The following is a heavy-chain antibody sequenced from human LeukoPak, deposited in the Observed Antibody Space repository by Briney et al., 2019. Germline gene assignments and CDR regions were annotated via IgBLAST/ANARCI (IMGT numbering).Heavy chain of an antibody. D-gene: IGHD1-26*01. CDR2: ISGSGGST. CDR3: AKEMKATQVEGY. V-gene: IGHV3-23*01. CDR1: GITFGTYA. J-gene: IGHJ4*02. Sequence: GGSLRLSCAASGITFGTYAMNWVRQAPGKGLEWVSAISGSGGSTYYADSVKGRFTISRDNSKNTLYLQMNSLRAEDTAVYYCAKEMKATQVEGYWGQGTLVTVSS.